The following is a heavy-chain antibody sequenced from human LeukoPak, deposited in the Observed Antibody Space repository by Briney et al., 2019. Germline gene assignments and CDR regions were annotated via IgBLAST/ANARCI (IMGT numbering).Heavy chain of an antibody. J-gene: IGHJ3*02. V-gene: IGHV3-9*01. Sequence: PGGSLRLSCVASGFTFDDYVMHSVRQAPGKGLEWVSGISWNSGSIGYADSVKGRFTISRDNAKNSLYLQMNSLRAEDTALYYCAKDSSSDSHAFDIWGQGTMVTVSS. D-gene: IGHD6-6*01. CDR3: AKDSSSDSHAFDI. CDR2: ISWNSGSI. CDR1: GFTFDDYV.